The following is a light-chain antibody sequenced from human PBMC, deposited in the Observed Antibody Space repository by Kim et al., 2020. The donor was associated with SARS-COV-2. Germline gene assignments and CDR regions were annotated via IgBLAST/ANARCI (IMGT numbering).Light chain of an antibody. Sequence: GQYIPRSSTGTSRDVGGYNYVSWYQHHPVKSPKLMIYDGSNRPSGVSNRFSGSKSGNTASLTISGLQAEDEADYYCSSYTSSSTFVFGGGTQLTVL. CDR3: SSYTSSSTFV. J-gene: IGLJ2*01. CDR2: DGS. CDR1: SRDVGGYNY. V-gene: IGLV2-14*03.